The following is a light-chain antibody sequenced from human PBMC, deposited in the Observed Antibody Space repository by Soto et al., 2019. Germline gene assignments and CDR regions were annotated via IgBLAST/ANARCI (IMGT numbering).Light chain of an antibody. CDR2: DVT. Sequence: QSVLTQPASVSGSPGQSITISCTGTSSDVGDYNHVSWYQHHPGKAPKLIIYDVTNRPSGVSNPFSGSKSGNTASLTISGLQPEDEADYYCSSYTTSNTRQIVFGTGTKVTVL. J-gene: IGLJ1*01. CDR3: SSYTTSNTRQIV. V-gene: IGLV2-14*03. CDR1: SSDVGDYNH.